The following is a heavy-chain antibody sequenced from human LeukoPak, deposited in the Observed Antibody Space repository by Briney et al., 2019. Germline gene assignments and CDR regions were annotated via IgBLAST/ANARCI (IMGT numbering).Heavy chain of an antibody. CDR1: GFTFSSYG. J-gene: IGHJ4*02. CDR3: AKSGYLGIGYYFDY. D-gene: IGHD7-27*01. Sequence: PGGSLRLSCAASGFTFSSYGMHWVRQAPGKGLEWVAFIRYDGSNKYYADSVKGRFTIPRDNSKNTLYLQMNSLRAEDTAVYYCAKSGYLGIGYYFDYWGQGTLVTVSS. V-gene: IGHV3-30*02. CDR2: IRYDGSNK.